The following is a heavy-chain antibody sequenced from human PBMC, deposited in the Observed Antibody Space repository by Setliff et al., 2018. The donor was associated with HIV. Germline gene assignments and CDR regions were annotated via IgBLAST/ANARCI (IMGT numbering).Heavy chain of an antibody. CDR3: AVMGYCGGNSCYRTEGFDY. Sequence: SVKVSCKASAHPFTGYYVHWVRQAPGQGLEWMGWINPNNGGTNYAQKSQGRVTMTRDTTITTVYMELTRLRSDDTAMFYCAVMGYCGGNSCYRTEGFDYWGQGTLVTV. V-gene: IGHV1-2*02. CDR2: INPNNGGT. CDR1: AHPFTGYY. J-gene: IGHJ4*02. D-gene: IGHD2-2*01.